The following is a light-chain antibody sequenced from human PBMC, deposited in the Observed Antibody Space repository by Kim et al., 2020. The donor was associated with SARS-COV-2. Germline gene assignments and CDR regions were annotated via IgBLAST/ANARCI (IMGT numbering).Light chain of an antibody. CDR1: QRLLNGNRYNS. Sequence: DIVMTQSPLSLPVTPGEPASVSCRSSQRLLNGNRYNSLDWYVQKPGQSPQLLIYLGSTRASGVPDRFSGSGSGTEFTLKISRVEAEDVGIYYCMQTLQTPLTFGGRTKVDIK. J-gene: IGKJ4*01. V-gene: IGKV2-28*01. CDR3: MQTLQTPLT. CDR2: LGS.